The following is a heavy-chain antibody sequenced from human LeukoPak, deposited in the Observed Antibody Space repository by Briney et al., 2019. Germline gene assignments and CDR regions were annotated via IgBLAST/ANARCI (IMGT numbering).Heavy chain of an antibody. D-gene: IGHD6-13*01. CDR1: GFSFSSYY. J-gene: IGHJ4*02. CDR3: VKIAAD. CDR2: ISSNGGST. V-gene: IGHV3-64D*06. Sequence: GGSLRLSCSASGFSFSSYYMHWVRQAPGKGLEYVSGISSNGGSTYYAASVKGRFTISRDNSKNTLYLQMSSLRGEDTALYYCVKIAADWGQGTLVSVSS.